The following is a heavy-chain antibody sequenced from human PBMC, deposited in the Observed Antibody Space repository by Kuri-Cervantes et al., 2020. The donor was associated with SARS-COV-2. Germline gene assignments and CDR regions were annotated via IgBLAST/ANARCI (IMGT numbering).Heavy chain of an antibody. CDR2: IIPIFGTA. Sequence: SVKVSCKASGGTFSSYAISWVRQAPGQGLEWMGGIIPIFGTANYAQKFQGRVTITADESTSTAYMELSSLRSEDTAVYYCAREGLRNGLDAFDIWGQGTMVTVSS. D-gene: IGHD2-8*01. CDR1: GGTFSSYA. J-gene: IGHJ3*02. V-gene: IGHV1-69*13. CDR3: AREGLRNGLDAFDI.